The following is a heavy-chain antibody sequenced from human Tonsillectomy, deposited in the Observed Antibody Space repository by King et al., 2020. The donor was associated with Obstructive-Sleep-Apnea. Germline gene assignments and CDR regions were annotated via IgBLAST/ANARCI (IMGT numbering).Heavy chain of an antibody. Sequence: VKLVESGGGVVQPGGSLRLSCVTSGFTFRSETMNWVRQAPGKGLEWIADISNSGRTTHYADSVSGRFTISRDNAKNSLQLQMNSLRADDTAIYYCSTSGVRGFDFWGQGTLVTVSS. CDR1: GFTFRSET. J-gene: IGHJ4*02. V-gene: IGHV3-48*04. CDR2: ISNSGRTT. CDR3: STSGVRGFDF. D-gene: IGHD3-10*01.